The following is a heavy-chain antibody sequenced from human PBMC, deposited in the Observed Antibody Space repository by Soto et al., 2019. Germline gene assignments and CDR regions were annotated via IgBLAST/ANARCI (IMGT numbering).Heavy chain of an antibody. CDR1: GGTFRSYA. V-gene: IGHV1-69*05. D-gene: IGHD3-22*01. CDR3: ATRPQDYETYPYLGVFDY. J-gene: IGHJ4*02. CDR2: IIPIFGTA. Sequence: SVKVSCKASGGTFRSYAISWVRQAPGQGLEWMGGIIPIFGTANYADSVKGRFTISRDNAKNTVYLQMSSLSAEDTAVYYCATRPQDYETYPYLGVFDYWGQGALVTVSS.